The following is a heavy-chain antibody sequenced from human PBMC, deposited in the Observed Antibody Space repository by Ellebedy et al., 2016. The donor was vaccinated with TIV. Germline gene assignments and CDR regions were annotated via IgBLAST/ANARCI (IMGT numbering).Heavy chain of an antibody. D-gene: IGHD4-17*01. CDR1: GFTVSSNY. CDR3: ASIPNDYGSHYLYFDL. V-gene: IGHV3-66*01. Sequence: GESLKISCAASGFTVSSNYMSWVRQAPGKGLEWVSVIYSGGSTYYADSVKGRFTISRDNSKNTLYLQMNSLRAEDTAVYYCASIPNDYGSHYLYFDLWGRGTLVTVSS. J-gene: IGHJ2*01. CDR2: IYSGGST.